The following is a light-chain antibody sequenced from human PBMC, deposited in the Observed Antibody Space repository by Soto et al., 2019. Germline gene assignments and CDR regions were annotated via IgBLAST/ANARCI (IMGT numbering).Light chain of an antibody. CDR1: ALPKKN. CDR3: YSTDSSNSRGE. Sequence: SYELTQPPSVSVSPGQTAXITCSGDALPKKNAYWYQQRSGQAPVLVIYGDNKRPSGIPERFSVSSSGTVATLTISGAQVEDEADYFCYSTDSSNSRGEFGGGTKLTVL. V-gene: IGLV3-10*01. CDR2: GDN. J-gene: IGLJ2*01.